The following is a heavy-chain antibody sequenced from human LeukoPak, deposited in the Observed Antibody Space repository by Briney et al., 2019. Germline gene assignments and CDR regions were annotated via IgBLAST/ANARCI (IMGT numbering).Heavy chain of an antibody. CDR1: GFTFSSYG. V-gene: IGHV3-33*01. CDR2: IWYDGSNK. D-gene: IGHD5-24*01. Sequence: GRSLSLSCAASGFTFSSYGMHWVRQAPGKGLEWVAVIWYDGSNKYYADSVKGRFTISRDNSKNTLYLQMNSLRAEDTAVYYCARVRDGYNLFDYWGQGTLVTVSS. CDR3: ARVRDGYNLFDY. J-gene: IGHJ4*02.